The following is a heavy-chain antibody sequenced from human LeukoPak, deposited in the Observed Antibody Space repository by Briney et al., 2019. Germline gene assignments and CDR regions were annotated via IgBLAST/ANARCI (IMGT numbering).Heavy chain of an antibody. J-gene: IGHJ4*02. CDR3: AKDRAYSTSWYCFDY. CDR2: ISGSGDTT. Sequence: GGSLRLSCAASGFTFTTYAMSWVRQAPGKGLEWVSSISGSGDTTYYPDSVKGRFTISRDNSKNTLYLQMNSLRAEDTALYYCAKDRAYSTSWYCFDYWGQGTLVTVSS. D-gene: IGHD6-13*01. V-gene: IGHV3-23*01. CDR1: GFTFTTYA.